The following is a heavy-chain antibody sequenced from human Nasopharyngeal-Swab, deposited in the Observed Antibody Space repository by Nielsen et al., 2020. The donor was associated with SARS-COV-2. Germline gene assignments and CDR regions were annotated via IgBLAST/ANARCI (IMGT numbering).Heavy chain of an antibody. D-gene: IGHD1-26*01. CDR3: AKVEKGSYYVLWFDP. CDR2: VSGSGTTT. V-gene: IGHV3-23*01. J-gene: IGHJ5*02. CDR1: GFTFSSYA. Sequence: GESLKISCAASGFTFSSYAMSWVRQAPGKGLEWVSAVSGSGTTTYYADSVKGRFTISRDNSKNTLYLQMSSLRAEDTAVYYCAKVEKGSYYVLWFDPWGQGTLVTVSS.